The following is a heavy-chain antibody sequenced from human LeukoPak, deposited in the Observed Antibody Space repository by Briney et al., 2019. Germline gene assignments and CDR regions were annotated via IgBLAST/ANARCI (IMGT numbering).Heavy chain of an antibody. CDR3: AKDSITFGGVIVQDFDY. D-gene: IGHD3-16*02. Sequence: GGSLRLSCAASGFTFSSYAMSWVRQAPGKGLEWVSAISGSGGSTYCADSVKGRFTISRDNSKNTLYLQMNSLRAEDTAVYYCAKDSITFGGVIVQDFDYWGQGTLVTVSS. CDR1: GFTFSSYA. J-gene: IGHJ4*02. V-gene: IGHV3-23*01. CDR2: ISGSGGST.